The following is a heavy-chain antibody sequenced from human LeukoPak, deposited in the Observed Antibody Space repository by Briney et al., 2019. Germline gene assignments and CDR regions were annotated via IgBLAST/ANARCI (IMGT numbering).Heavy chain of an antibody. J-gene: IGHJ4*02. D-gene: IGHD3-22*01. Sequence: SETLSLTCTVSGGSISSSSYYWGWIRQPPGKGLEWIGSIYYSGSTYYNPSLKSRVTISVDTSKNQFSLKLSSVTAADTAVYYCASPSYYYDSSGYYSTHSPLFDYWGQGTLVTVSS. CDR3: ASPSYYYDSSGYYSTHSPLFDY. CDR2: IYYSGST. CDR1: GGSISSSSYY. V-gene: IGHV4-39*01.